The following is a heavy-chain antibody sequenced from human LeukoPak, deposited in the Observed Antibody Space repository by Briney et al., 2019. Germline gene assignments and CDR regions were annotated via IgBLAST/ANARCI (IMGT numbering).Heavy chain of an antibody. D-gene: IGHD3-10*01. V-gene: IGHV3-30*04. Sequence: PGGSLRLSCAASGFTFSSYAMHWVRQAPGKGLEWVAVIAYGGSNKYYADSVKGRFTISRDNSKNTLYLQINSLRAEDTAVYYCAKYGSGSYYRTQVGPLDYWGQGTLVTVSS. CDR3: AKYGSGSYYRTQVGPLDY. CDR2: IAYGGSNK. CDR1: GFTFSSYA. J-gene: IGHJ4*02.